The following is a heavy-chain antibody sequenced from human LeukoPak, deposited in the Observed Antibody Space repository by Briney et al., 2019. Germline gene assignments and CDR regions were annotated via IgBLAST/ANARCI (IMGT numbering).Heavy chain of an antibody. CDR2: ICPGDSDA. V-gene: IGHV5-51*01. Sequence: GESLKISFKASGXIFSDYCIAWVRQMPGKGLEWMGIICPGDSDARYSPSFQGQVTISADKSISTAYLQWSSLKASDTAMYYCARRYCTSTSCFHLDYWGQGTLVTASS. J-gene: IGHJ4*02. D-gene: IGHD2-2*01. CDR1: GXIFSDYC. CDR3: ARRYCTSTSCFHLDY.